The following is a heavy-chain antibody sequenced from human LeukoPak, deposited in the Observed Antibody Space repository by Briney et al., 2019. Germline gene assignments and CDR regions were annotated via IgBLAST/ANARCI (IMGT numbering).Heavy chain of an antibody. D-gene: IGHD1-26*01. Sequence: GKSLRLSCAASGFTFSSYSMNWVRQAPGKGLEWVSSISSSSSYIYYADSVKGRFTISRDNAKNSLYLQMNSLRAEDTAVYYCARPMQAGATRIAFDIWGQGTMVTVSS. J-gene: IGHJ3*02. CDR3: ARPMQAGATRIAFDI. CDR2: ISSSSSYI. V-gene: IGHV3-21*01. CDR1: GFTFSSYS.